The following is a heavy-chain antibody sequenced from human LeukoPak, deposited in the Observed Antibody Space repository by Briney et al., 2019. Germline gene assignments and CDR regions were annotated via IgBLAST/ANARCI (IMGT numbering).Heavy chain of an antibody. CDR2: IYPGDSDT. V-gene: IGHV5-51*01. J-gene: IGHJ4*02. D-gene: IGHD2-2*01. CDR1: GYSFTSYW. Sequence: GESLKISCKRSGYSFTSYWIGWVRLMPGKGLEWMGIIYPGDSDTRYSPSFQVQVTISAHKSISTAYLQWSSLKASDTAMYYCARGRLDCSSTSCYYYFDYWGQGTLVTVSS. CDR3: ARGRLDCSSTSCYYYFDY.